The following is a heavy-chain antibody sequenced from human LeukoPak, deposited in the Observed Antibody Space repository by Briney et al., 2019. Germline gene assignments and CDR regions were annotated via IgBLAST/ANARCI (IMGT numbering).Heavy chain of an antibody. V-gene: IGHV3-48*03. CDR1: GFTFSSYE. CDR2: ISDTGGTI. D-gene: IGHD3-16*02. CDR3: ARGYRIFDY. J-gene: IGHJ4*02. Sequence: GGSLRLSRAASGFTFSSYEMNWVRQAPGKGLEWVSYISDTGGTIYYADSVKGGITISRDNAKNSLYLQMKSLRAEDTAVYYCARGYRIFDYWGQGSLVTVSS.